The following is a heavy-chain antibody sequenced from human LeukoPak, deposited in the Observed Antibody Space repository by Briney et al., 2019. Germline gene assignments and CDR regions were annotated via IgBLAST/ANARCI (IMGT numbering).Heavy chain of an antibody. J-gene: IGHJ4*02. D-gene: IGHD3-10*01. Sequence: TPSLTCTVSGGSISSGGYYWSWIRQHPGKGLEWIGYIYYSGSTYYNPSLKSRVTISVDTSKSQFSLKLTSVSAADTAVYYCARRSDYSGSGSYYYFDYWGQGTLVTVSS. CDR3: ARRSDYSGSGSYYYFDY. CDR2: IYYSGST. CDR1: GGSISSGGYY. V-gene: IGHV4-31*03.